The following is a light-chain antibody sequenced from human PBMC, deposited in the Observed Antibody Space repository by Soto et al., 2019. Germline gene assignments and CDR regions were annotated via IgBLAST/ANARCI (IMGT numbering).Light chain of an antibody. J-gene: IGKJ1*01. V-gene: IGKV4-1*01. CDR2: WAS. Sequence: DIVMTQSPDSLAVSLGERATNNCKSSQSVLHISNNKNYLAWYQQKPGQPPKLLIYWASTRESGVPDRFSGSGSGTDFTLTISSLQAEDVAVYYCQQYYSNPKTFGQGTKVEIK. CDR1: QSVLHISNNKNY. CDR3: QQYYSNPKT.